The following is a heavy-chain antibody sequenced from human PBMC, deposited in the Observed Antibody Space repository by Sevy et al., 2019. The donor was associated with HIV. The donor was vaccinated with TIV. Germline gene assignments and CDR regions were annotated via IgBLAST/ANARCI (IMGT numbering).Heavy chain of an antibody. CDR1: GFTFSSYG. CDR2: ISYDRSNE. CDR3: AREGAKLVTIFGVGIPPLDY. V-gene: IGHV3-30*03. J-gene: IGHJ4*02. D-gene: IGHD3-3*01. Sequence: GESLKISCVASGFTFSSYGMHWVRQAPGKGLEWVAIISYDRSNEYYADSVKGRFPISRDNSKNTHYLQMNSLSAEDTAVYYCAREGAKLVTIFGVGIPPLDYWGQGTLVTVSS.